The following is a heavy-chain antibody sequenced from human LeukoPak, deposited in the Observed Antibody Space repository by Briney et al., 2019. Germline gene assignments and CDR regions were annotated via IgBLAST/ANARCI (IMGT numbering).Heavy chain of an antibody. Sequence: GASVKVSCKASGYTFTGYYMHWVRQAPGQGLEWMGWISPNSGGTNYAQKFQGRVTMTRDTSISTAYMELSRLRSDDTAVYYCARDGVVVAPFYYYYGMDVWGQGTTVTVSS. D-gene: IGHD2-15*01. CDR2: ISPNSGGT. CDR1: GYTFTGYY. J-gene: IGHJ6*02. V-gene: IGHV1-2*02. CDR3: ARDGVVVAPFYYYYGMDV.